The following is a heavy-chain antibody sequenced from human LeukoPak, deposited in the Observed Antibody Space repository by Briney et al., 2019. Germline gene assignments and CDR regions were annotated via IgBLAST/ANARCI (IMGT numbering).Heavy chain of an antibody. J-gene: IGHJ4*02. D-gene: IGHD2-21*01. CDR2: YALSGIT. Sequence: SETLSLTCGVSGGPINTTNWRSRVRQPPGQGLEWFWYYALSGITNYSPTLSSRAIMTQQTSNNHVSPKVRAVTGAGMAVDYCLGENGAFSPCGYWGQRTLVTVSS. CDR1: GGPINTTNW. CDR3: LGENGAFSPCGY. V-gene: IGHV4-4*02.